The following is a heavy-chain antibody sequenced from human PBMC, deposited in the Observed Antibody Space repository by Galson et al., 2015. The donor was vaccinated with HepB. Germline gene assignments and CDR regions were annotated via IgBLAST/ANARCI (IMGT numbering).Heavy chain of an antibody. CDR1: GFPFSNYA. J-gene: IGHJ4*02. V-gene: IGHV3-30*04. Sequence: SLRLSCAASGFPFSNYAMHWVRQTPGKGLEWMTVILHDAHNRYYADSVEGRSTVSRDNSKNTVYLQMHSLRPEDPAIYYCARRAGASGGFSFDYWGQGSLVTVSA. CDR2: ILHDAHNR. D-gene: IGHD3-16*01. CDR3: ARRAGASGGFSFDY.